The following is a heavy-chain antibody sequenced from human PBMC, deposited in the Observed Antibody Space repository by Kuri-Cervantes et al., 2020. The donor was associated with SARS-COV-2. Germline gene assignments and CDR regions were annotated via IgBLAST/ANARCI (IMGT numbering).Heavy chain of an antibody. CDR3: ARERGTAYYYYHMDV. V-gene: IGHV1-69*13. CDR2: IIPIFGTA. Sequence: AVNVSYQASGGTFSSYAISWVRQPPGQGLEWMGRIIPIFGTANYAQKFQGRVTITADDSTSTAYLELSSLRPEVTAVHYCARERGTAYYYYHMDVWGQGTTVTVSS. D-gene: IGHD2-21*02. CDR1: GGTFSSYA. J-gene: IGHJ6*03.